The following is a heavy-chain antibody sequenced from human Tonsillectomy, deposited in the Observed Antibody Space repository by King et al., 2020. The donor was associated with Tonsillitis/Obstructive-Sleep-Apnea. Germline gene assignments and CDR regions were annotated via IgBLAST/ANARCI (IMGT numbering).Heavy chain of an antibody. CDR1: GFTFSSHA. V-gene: IGHV3-30*04. CDR3: ARKPLVGWGSGGALDI. D-gene: IGHD6-19*01. J-gene: IGHJ3*02. CDR2: ISYDGRNK. Sequence: VQLVESGGGVVQPGRSLRLSCAASGFTFSSHAMHWVRQAPGKGLEWVAFISYDGRNKYNADSVKGQFTISRDNSKNTLYLEMNSLRTEDTAVYYCARKPLVGWGSGGALDIWGQGTMVTVSS.